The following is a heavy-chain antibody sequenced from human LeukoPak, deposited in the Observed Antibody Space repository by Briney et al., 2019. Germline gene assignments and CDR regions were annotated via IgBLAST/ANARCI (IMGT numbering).Heavy chain of an antibody. CDR2: IYYSGST. D-gene: IGHD3-10*01. J-gene: IGHJ6*02. CDR3: ARDQVDITMVRGVSLVDGMDV. CDR1: GGSISSGDYY. V-gene: IGHV4-30-4*01. Sequence: SETLSLTCTVSGGSISSGDYYWSWIRQPPGKGLEWIGYIYYSGSTYYNPSLKSRVTISVDTSKNQFSLKLSSVTAADTAVYYCARDQVDITMVRGVSLVDGMDVWGQGTTVTVSS.